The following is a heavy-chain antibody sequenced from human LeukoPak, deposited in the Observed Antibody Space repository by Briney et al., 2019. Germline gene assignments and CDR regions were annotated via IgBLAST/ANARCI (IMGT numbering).Heavy chain of an antibody. J-gene: IGHJ4*02. CDR3: AKTSGYEDLYYFDY. Sequence: GGSLRLSCAASGFTFSTYAMSWVRQAPGKGLEWVSFISGGGGSTYYAYYADSVKGRFTISRDNSKNSLYLQMNSLRAEDTALYYCAKTSGYEDLYYFDYWGQGTLVTVSS. D-gene: IGHD6-25*01. CDR1: GFTFSTYA. V-gene: IGHV3-23*01. CDR2: ISGGGGSTYYA.